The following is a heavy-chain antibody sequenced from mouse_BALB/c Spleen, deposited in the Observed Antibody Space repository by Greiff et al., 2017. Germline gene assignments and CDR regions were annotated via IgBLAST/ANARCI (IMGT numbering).Heavy chain of an antibody. Sequence: EVMLVESGGGLVQPGGSLRLSCATSGFTFTDYYMSWVRQPPGKALEWLGFIRNKANGYTTEYSASVKGRFTISRDNSQSIRYLQMNTLGAEDSATYYCARDKDYNYWGQGTTLTVSS. V-gene: IGHV7-3*02. J-gene: IGHJ2*01. CDR3: ARDKDYNY. D-gene: IGHD2-13*01. CDR2: IRNKANGYTT. CDR1: GFTFTDYY.